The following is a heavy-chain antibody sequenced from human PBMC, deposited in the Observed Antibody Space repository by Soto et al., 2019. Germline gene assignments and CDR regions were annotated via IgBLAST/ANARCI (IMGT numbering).Heavy chain of an antibody. V-gene: IGHV1-69*01. D-gene: IGHD6-6*01. J-gene: IGHJ6*02. CDR1: GGTFSSYA. CDR3: ARPRAHSSVSYYYYYGMDV. Sequence: QVQLVQSGAEVKKPGSSVKVSCKASGGTFSSYAISWVRQAPGQGLEWMGGIIPIFGTANYAQKFQGRVMITAGESTSKAYMELSSLRSEDTAVYYCARPRAHSSVSYYYYYGMDVWGQGTTVTVSS. CDR2: IIPIFGTA.